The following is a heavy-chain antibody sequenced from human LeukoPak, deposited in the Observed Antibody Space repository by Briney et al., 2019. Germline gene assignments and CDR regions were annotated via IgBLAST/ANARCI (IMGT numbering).Heavy chain of an antibody. J-gene: IGHJ4*02. V-gene: IGHV3-74*01. D-gene: IGHD2-21*02. Sequence: GGSLRLSCAASGFTFRSYWMHWVRQAPGKGLVWVSRSNSDGSSTTYADSVKGRFTVSRDNAKNTLYLQMNSLRAEDTAVYYCAREDFNDYYFDYWGQGTLVTVSS. CDR1: GFTFRSYW. CDR2: SNSDGSST. CDR3: AREDFNDYYFDY.